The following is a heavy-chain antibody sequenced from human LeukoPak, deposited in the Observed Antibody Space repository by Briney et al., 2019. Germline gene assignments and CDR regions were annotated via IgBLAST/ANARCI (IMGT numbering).Heavy chain of an antibody. D-gene: IGHD6-13*01. V-gene: IGHV3-23*01. CDR3: AKKGTSWSPRFDP. Sequence: GGFLRLSCAASGFTFSKSDMIWVRQAPGKGLEWVSIISASGATTFYADSVRGRFTISRDNSENTLYLELNSLRDEDTAMYHCAKKGTSWSPRFDPWGQGILVTVSS. CDR2: ISASGATT. J-gene: IGHJ5*02. CDR1: GFTFSKSD.